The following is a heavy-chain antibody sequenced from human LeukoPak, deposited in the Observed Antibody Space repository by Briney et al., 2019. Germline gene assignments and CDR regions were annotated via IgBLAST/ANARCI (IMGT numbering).Heavy chain of an antibody. CDR1: GGSFSGYY. V-gene: IGHV4-34*01. CDR3: ARLRMVRGVPSLDY. Sequence: PSETLSLTCAVYGGSFSGYYWSWIRQPPGKGLEWIGEINHSGSTNYNPSLKSRVTISVDTSKNQFSLKLSSVTAADTAVYYCARLRMVRGVPSLDYWGQGTLVTVSS. J-gene: IGHJ4*02. D-gene: IGHD3-10*01. CDR2: INHSGST.